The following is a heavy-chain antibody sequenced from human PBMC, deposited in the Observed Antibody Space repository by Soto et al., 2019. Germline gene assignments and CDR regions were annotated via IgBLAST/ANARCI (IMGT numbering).Heavy chain of an antibody. CDR3: ARFANYYDSSGYYSNVFDY. D-gene: IGHD3-22*01. J-gene: IGHJ4*02. Sequence: SGPTLVNPTQTLTLTCTFSGFSLSTSGMCVSWIRQPPGKALEWLALIDWDDDKYYSTSLKTRPTISKDTSKNQVVLTMTNMDPVDTATYYCARFANYYDSSGYYSNVFDYWGQGTLVTVSS. CDR2: IDWDDDK. V-gene: IGHV2-70*01. CDR1: GFSLSTSGMC.